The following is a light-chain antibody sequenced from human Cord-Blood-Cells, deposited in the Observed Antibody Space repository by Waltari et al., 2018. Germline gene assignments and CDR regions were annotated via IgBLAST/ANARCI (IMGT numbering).Light chain of an antibody. J-gene: IGKJ3*01. Sequence: EIVMTQSPATLSVSSVERATLYCRASQCASSNLAWYQQKPVQAPRLLIYGASSMATGIPARFSGSGSATEFTLTSSSLQSEDVAVYYCQQYNNWHPFTFGPGTKVDIK. V-gene: IGKV3-15*01. CDR3: QQYNNWHPFT. CDR1: QCASSN. CDR2: GAS.